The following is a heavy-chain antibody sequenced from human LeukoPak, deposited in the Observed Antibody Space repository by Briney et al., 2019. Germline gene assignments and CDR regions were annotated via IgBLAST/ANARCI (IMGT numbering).Heavy chain of an antibody. CDR2: IHYSGTT. CDR1: GGSIRGGPYH. D-gene: IGHD2-2*01. Sequence: SETLSLTCAVSGGSIRGGPYHWSWIRQHQGKGLEWIGYIHYSGTTYYNPSLKSRVTISVDTSNNQFSLKLSSVSAADTAVYYCARADCSTTCYYFDDWARGTLVTVSS. V-gene: IGHV4-31*11. J-gene: IGHJ4*02. CDR3: ARADCSTTCYYFDD.